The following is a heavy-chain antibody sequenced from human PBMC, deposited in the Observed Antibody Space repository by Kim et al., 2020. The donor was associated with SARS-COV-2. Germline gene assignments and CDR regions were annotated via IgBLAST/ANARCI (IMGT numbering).Heavy chain of an antibody. CDR3: SKGLWEYYYSLDV. V-gene: IGHV3-30*02. Sequence: YYRISVDGRFTISRDNSKNTVSLQMNRLGPDDTAVYSCSKGLWEYYYSLDVWGKGTTVPVSS. D-gene: IGHD1-26*01. J-gene: IGHJ6*03.